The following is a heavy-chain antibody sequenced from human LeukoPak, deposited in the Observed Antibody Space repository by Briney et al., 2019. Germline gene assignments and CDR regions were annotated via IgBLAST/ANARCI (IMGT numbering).Heavy chain of an antibody. D-gene: IGHD6-19*01. CDR2: INPTSGGT. Sequence: ASVKVSCKASGYTFTGYYIHWARQAPGQGLEWMGWINPTSGGTKYAQKFQGRVTMTRDTSISTAYMELSRLRADDTAVFYCARGGSAWDNPFDYWGQGTLVTVSS. J-gene: IGHJ4*02. V-gene: IGHV1-2*02. CDR1: GYTFTGYY. CDR3: ARGGSAWDNPFDY.